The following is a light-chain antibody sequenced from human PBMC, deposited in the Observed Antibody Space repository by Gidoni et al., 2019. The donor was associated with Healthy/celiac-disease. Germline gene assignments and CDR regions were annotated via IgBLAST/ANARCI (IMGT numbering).Light chain of an antibody. Sequence: DIQMTQSPSTLSASVGDRVTITCRASQSISSWLAWYQQKPEKAPKLLIYKASSLESGVPSRFSGSGSGTEFTLTISSLQPDDFATYYCQQYNSYRWTFGRGTKVEIK. J-gene: IGKJ1*01. CDR1: QSISSW. V-gene: IGKV1-5*03. CDR2: KAS. CDR3: QQYNSYRWT.